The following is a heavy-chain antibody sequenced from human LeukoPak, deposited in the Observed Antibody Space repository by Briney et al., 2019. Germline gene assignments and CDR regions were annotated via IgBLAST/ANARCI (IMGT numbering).Heavy chain of an antibody. J-gene: IGHJ4*02. CDR3: ARTPGSLAPSLIYRE. V-gene: IGHV1-69*05. Sequence: SVKVSCKASGGTYCGYAISWVRQAPGQGLEWMGGIIPIFGTANYAQKFQGRVTITTDESTSTAYMELSSLRSEDTAVYYCARTPGSLAPSLIYREWGQGTLVTVSS. CDR1: GGTYCGYA. D-gene: IGHD6-6*01. CDR2: IIPIFGTA.